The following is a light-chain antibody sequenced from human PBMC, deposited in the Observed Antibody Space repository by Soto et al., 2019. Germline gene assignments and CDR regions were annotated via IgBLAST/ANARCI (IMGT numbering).Light chain of an antibody. Sequence: SYELTQPPSVSVSPGQTASITCSGENLGDKYVCWYQQKPGQSPVLVIFQDTKRPSGIPERFSCSNSGNTAALTISGTQSMDEAAYFCQAWDSTNVVFGGGTKVTVL. CDR3: QAWDSTNVV. CDR2: QDT. V-gene: IGLV3-1*01. J-gene: IGLJ2*01. CDR1: NLGDKY.